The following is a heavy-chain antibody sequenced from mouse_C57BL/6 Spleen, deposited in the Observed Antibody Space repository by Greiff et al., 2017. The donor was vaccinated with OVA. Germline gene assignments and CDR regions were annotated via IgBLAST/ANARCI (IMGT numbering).Heavy chain of an antibody. CDR2: IDPEDGEN. V-gene: IGHV14-2*01. CDR1: GFNIKDYY. Sequence: VQLKQSGAELVKPGASVKLSCTASGFNIKDYYMHWVKQRTEQGLEWIGRIDPEDGENKYAPKFQGKATITADTSSNTAYLQPSSLTSEDTAVYYWARRGLRGAMDYWGQGTSVTVSS. CDR3: ARRGLRGAMDY. D-gene: IGHD3-1*01. J-gene: IGHJ4*01.